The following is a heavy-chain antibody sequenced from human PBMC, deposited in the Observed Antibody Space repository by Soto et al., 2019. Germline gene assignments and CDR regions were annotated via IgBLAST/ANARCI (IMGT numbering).Heavy chain of an antibody. V-gene: IGHV4-31*02. D-gene: IGHD5-18*01. J-gene: IGHJ4*02. CDR1: GDSISSGGYY. Sequence: SETLSLTCSVTGDSISSGGYYWSWIRQHPGKGLEWIGYMSSSGSTHYNPSLKSRLTISIDASKNQFSLKLSSVTAADTAVYYCAREYNYGHDYWGQGTRVTVSS. CDR3: AREYNYGHDY. CDR2: MSSSGST.